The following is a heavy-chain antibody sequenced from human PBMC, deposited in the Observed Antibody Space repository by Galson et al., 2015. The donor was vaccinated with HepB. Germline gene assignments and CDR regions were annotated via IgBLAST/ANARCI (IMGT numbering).Heavy chain of an antibody. V-gene: IGHV3-23*01. CDR2: VSGSGNSR. CDR1: AFTFSSYA. CDR3: AKGVEAPADNPSDY. J-gene: IGHJ4*02. Sequence: SLRLSCAASAFTFSSYAMTWVRQAPGKGLEWVSGVSGSGNSRYYADSVKGRFTISRDNSKNTLYLQMNSLRAEDTAIYYCAKGVEAPADNPSDYWGQGTLVTVSS. D-gene: IGHD2-2*01.